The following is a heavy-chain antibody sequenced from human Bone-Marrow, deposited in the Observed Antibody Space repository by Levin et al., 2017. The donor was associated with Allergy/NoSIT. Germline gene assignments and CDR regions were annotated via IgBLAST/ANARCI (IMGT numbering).Heavy chain of an antibody. CDR3: ARGVGAPANWFDP. J-gene: IGHJ5*02. V-gene: IGHV3-21*01. CDR1: GLTFSSYS. D-gene: IGHD1-26*01. CDR2: ISSGSSYI. Sequence: GESLKISCAASGLTFSSYSMNWVRQAPGKGLEWVSSISSGSSYIYFADSVKGRFTISRDNAKNSLYLQMNSLSVEDTAVYYCARGVGAPANWFDPWGQGTLVTVSS.